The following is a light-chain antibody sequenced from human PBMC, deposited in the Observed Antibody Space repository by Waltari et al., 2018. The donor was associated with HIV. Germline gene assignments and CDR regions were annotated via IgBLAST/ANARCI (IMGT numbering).Light chain of an antibody. Sequence: QAGLTQPPSVSKGLRQTATLTCTGNSDNVGNQGATWLQQHQGHPPKLLFYRDNKRPSGISGKFSASRSGNTASLTITGLQPGDEADYICSAWDRSLSAVVFGGGTTLIVL. CDR1: SDNVGNQG. CDR3: SAWDRSLSAVV. CDR2: RDN. J-gene: IGLJ2*01. V-gene: IGLV10-54*04.